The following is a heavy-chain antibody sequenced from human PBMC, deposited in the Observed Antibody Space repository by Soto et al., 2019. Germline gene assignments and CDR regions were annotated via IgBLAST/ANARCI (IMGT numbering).Heavy chain of an antibody. CDR3: AISQDRGGRTTFIY. J-gene: IGHJ4*02. Sequence: GGSLRLSCAVSGFTFDDNAMHWVRQAPEKGLEWVSGINWKSDIGYADSVKGRFTISRDNAENSLYLQMNSLRAEVTAWYYCAISQDRGGRTTFIYWGQGTQVT. CDR1: GFTFDDNA. CDR2: INWKSDI. D-gene: IGHD3-16*01. V-gene: IGHV3-9*01.